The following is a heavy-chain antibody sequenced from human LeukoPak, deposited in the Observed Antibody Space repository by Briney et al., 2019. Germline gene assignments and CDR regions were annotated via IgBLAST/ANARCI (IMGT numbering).Heavy chain of an antibody. CDR2: IYYSGST. V-gene: IGHV4-39*07. CDR1: GGSISSSSYY. J-gene: IGHJ3*02. CDR3: ARDEDDYGALDAFDI. D-gene: IGHD4-17*01. Sequence: SETLSLTCTVSGGSISSSSYYWGWIRQPPGKGPEWIGSIYYSGSTYYNPSLKSRVTISVDTSKNQFSLKLSSVTAADTAVYYCARDEDDYGALDAFDIWGQGTMVTVSS.